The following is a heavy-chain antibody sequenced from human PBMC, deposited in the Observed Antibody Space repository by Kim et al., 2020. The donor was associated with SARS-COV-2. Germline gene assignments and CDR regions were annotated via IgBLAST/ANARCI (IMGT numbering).Heavy chain of an antibody. D-gene: IGHD4-17*01. CDR2: P. CDR3: ARRDYGGFDY. V-gene: IGHV4-39*01. Sequence: PFYPPTLKSRLTTALDTSKNQFSVKLSSVTAADTAVYYCARRDYGGFDYWGQGTRVTVSS. J-gene: IGHJ4*02.